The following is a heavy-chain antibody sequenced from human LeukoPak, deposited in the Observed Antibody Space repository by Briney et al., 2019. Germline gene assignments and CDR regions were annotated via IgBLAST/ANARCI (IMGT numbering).Heavy chain of an antibody. CDR3: AREAAPVAAAQPDAVDI. CDR1: GFTFSSYS. J-gene: IGHJ3*02. Sequence: GGSLRLSCAASGFTFSSYSMNWVRQAPGKGLEWVSSISSSSSYIYYADSVKGRFTISRDNAKNSLYLQMNSLRPEDTAVYYCAREAAPVAAAQPDAVDIWGQGTMVTVSS. V-gene: IGHV3-21*01. CDR2: ISSSSSYI. D-gene: IGHD2-15*01.